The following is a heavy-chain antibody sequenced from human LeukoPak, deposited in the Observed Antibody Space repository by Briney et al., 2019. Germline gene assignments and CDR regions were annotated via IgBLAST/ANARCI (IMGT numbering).Heavy chain of an antibody. D-gene: IGHD6-25*01. V-gene: IGHV4-61*01. CDR3: ARGWQRDWFDP. CDR1: GYSISSGYY. CDR2: IYYSGNT. Sequence: PSETLSLTCAVSGYSISSGYYWSWIRQPPGKGLEWIGYIYYSGNTNYNPSLKSRVTISVDTSTNQFSLKLSSVTAADTAVYYCARGWQRDWFDPWGQGTLVTVSS. J-gene: IGHJ5*02.